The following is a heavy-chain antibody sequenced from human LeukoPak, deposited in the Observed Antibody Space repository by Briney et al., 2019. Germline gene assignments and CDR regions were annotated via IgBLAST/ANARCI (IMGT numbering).Heavy chain of an antibody. Sequence: SETLSLTCAVSGGSISSYYWSWIRQPPGKGLEWMGYIYYSGSTDSNPSLKSRVTISVEKSKIQMFFMLSSVTAVDTAAYYYAESSSGWYESYWGQGTLVTVSS. CDR1: GGSISSYY. J-gene: IGHJ4*02. D-gene: IGHD6-19*01. V-gene: IGHV4-59*01. CDR3: AESSSGWYESY. CDR2: IYYSGST.